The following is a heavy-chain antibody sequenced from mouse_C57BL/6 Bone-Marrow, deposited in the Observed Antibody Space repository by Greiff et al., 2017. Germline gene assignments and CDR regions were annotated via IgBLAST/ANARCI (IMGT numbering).Heavy chain of an antibody. D-gene: IGHD4-1*01. CDR2: IRSKSNNYAT. J-gene: IGHJ1*03. Sequence: EVKLLESGGGLVQPKGSLKLSCAASGFSFTTYAMNWVRQAPGKGLEWVARIRSKSNNYATYYADSVKDRFTISRDDSESMLYLQMNNLKTEDTAMYYCVRRRLGLTYWYFDVWGTGTTVTVSS. CDR3: VRRRLGLTYWYFDV. V-gene: IGHV10-1*01. CDR1: GFSFTTYA.